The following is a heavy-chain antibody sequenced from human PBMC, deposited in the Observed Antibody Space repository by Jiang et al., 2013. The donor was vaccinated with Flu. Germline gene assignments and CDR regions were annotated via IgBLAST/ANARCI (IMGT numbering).Heavy chain of an antibody. CDR1: GGSISNCY. CDR3: ARDRDFWSGYLDY. J-gene: IGHJ4*02. D-gene: IGHD3-3*01. Sequence: PGLVKPSETLSLSCTVSGGSISNCYWSWIRQPPGKGLEWIGFIYYTGSTNYNPSLKSRVSISVDMSKNQFSLKLSSVTAADTAVYYCARDRDFWSGYLDYWGQGTLVTVSS. CDR2: IYYTGST. V-gene: IGHV4-59*01.